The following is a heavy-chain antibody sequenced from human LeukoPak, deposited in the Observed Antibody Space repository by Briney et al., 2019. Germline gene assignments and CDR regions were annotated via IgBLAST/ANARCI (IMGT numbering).Heavy chain of an antibody. CDR3: ARGSLAHSSGWYGIDY. CDR1: GGSFSGYY. Sequence: SDTLSLTCAVYGGSFSGYYWSWIRQPPGKGLEWIGEINHSGSTNYNPSLKSRVTISVDTSKNQFSLKLSSVTAADTAVYYCARGSLAHSSGWYGIDYWGQGTLVTVSS. CDR2: INHSGST. J-gene: IGHJ4*02. V-gene: IGHV4-34*01. D-gene: IGHD6-19*01.